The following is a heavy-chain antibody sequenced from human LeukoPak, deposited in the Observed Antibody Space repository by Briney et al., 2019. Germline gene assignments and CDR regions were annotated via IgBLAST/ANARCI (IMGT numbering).Heavy chain of an antibody. CDR3: ARGHRLGDFWSGYYPPTYFDY. CDR2: IIPIFGTA. J-gene: IGHJ4*02. V-gene: IGHV1-69*13. CDR1: GGTFSSYA. Sequence: ASVKVSCKASGGTFSSYAISWVRQAPGQGLEWMGGIIPIFGTANYAQKFQGRVTITADESTSTAYMELSSLRSEDTAVYYCARGHRLGDFWSGYYPPTYFDYWGQGTLVTVSS. D-gene: IGHD3-3*01.